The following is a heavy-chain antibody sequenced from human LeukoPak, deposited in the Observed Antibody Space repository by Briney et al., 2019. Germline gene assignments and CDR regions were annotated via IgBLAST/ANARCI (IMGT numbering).Heavy chain of an antibody. V-gene: IGHV3-21*01. Sequence: GGSLRLSCAASGFTFSSYSMNWVRQAPGKGLEWVSSISSSSSYIYYADSVKGRFTISRDNAKNSLYLQMNSLRAEDTAVYYCARSWVVAPRLADYWGQGTLLTVSS. CDR2: ISSSSSYI. D-gene: IGHD2-15*01. CDR3: ARSWVVAPRLADY. CDR1: GFTFSSYS. J-gene: IGHJ4*02.